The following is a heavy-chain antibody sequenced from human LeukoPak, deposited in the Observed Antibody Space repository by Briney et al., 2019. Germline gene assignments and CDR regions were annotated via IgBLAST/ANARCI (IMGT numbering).Heavy chain of an antibody. D-gene: IGHD1-1*01. V-gene: IGHV4-34*01. CDR2: IYYSGSA. CDR1: GGSFSDYS. J-gene: IGHJ4*02. Sequence: SETLSLTCAVYGGSFSDYSWGWIRQPPGLGLEWIGNIYYSGSAYYNPSLKSRVTISEDTSKNQFSLKLSPVTAADTAVYYCARQGELEVFDYWGQGTLVTVSS. CDR3: ARQGELEVFDY.